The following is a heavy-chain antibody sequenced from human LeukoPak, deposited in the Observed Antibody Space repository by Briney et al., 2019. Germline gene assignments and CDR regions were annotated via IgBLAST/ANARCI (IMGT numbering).Heavy chain of an antibody. V-gene: IGHV4-34*01. CDR3: ARGKVVVAATLKWFDP. J-gene: IGHJ5*02. Sequence: SDTLSLTCAVCGGSFSGYYWSWIRQPPGKGLEWIGEINHSGSTNYNPSLKSRLTISVDTSKNQFSLELSSVTAADTAVYYCARGKVVVAATLKWFDPWGQGTLVTVSS. CDR2: INHSGST. CDR1: GGSFSGYY. D-gene: IGHD2-15*01.